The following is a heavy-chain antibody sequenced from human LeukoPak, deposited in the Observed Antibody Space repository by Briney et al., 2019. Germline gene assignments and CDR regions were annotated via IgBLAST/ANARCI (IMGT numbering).Heavy chain of an antibody. V-gene: IGHV1-2*02. Sequence: ASVKVSCKASAYTFTGYFLHWVRQAPGQGLEWMGWINPNSGGTNYAQKFQGRVTMTRDTSISTAYMELSSLRSDDTAVYYCARVDTSPGAFFASWGRGPLITVSS. CDR3: ARVDTSPGAFFAS. CDR2: INPNSGGT. D-gene: IGHD2-2*01. J-gene: IGHJ4*02. CDR1: AYTFTGYF.